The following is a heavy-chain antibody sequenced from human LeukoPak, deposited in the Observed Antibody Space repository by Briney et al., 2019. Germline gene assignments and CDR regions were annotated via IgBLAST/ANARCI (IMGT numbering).Heavy chain of an antibody. D-gene: IGHD1-1*01. CDR1: GFTFSNYA. V-gene: IGHV3-23*01. CDR3: AKVEGASKASVY. CDR2: IRGSGGST. J-gene: IGHJ4*02. Sequence: PGGSLRLSCAAAGFTFSNYAMTWVRQAPGKGLEWVSSIRGSGGSTYYADSVKGRFTISRDNSKNTLYLQMYSLRAEDTAVYYCAKVEGASKASVYWGQGALVTVSS.